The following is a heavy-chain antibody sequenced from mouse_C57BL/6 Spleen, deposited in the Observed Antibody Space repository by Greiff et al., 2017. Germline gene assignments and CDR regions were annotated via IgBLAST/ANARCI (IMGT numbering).Heavy chain of an antibody. V-gene: IGHV1-81*01. CDR3: ASGRIDNYEIAY. J-gene: IGHJ3*01. CDR2: IYPRSGNT. CDR1: GYTFTSYG. D-gene: IGHD1-3*01. Sequence: QVHVKQSGAELARPGASVKLSCKASGYTFTSYGISWVKQRTGQGLEWIGEIYPRSGNTYYNEKFKGKATLTADKSSSTAYMELRRLTSEDSAVYFGASGRIDNYEIAYRGQGPLVTVAA.